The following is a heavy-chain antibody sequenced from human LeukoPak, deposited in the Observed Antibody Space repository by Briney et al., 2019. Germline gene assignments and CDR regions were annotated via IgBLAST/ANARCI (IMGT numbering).Heavy chain of an antibody. CDR2: IYYSGST. CDR1: GASIGSYY. CDR3: ARLRSDSSGYPYYFDY. V-gene: IGHV4-59*01. D-gene: IGHD3-22*01. Sequence: SETLSLTCTVSGASIGSYYWSWIRQPPGKGLEWIGYIYYSGSTNYNPSLKSRVTISVDTSKNQFSLKLSSVTAADTAVYYCARLRSDSSGYPYYFDYWGQGTLVTVSS. J-gene: IGHJ4*02.